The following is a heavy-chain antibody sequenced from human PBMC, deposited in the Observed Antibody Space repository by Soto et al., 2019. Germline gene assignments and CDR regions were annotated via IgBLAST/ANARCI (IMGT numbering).Heavy chain of an antibody. CDR1: GDPITSYF. D-gene: IGHD3-10*01. CDR3: ARTLSGSTYGSRQFYFDY. V-gene: IGHV4-4*07. CDR2: MFPGGTT. J-gene: IGHJ4*02. Sequence: SETLSLTCTVSGDPITSYFWSCIRQPAGKGLEWIGHMFPGGTTSHNSSLKSRVSMSIDTSKNQFSLPLTSVTAADTAVYYCARTLSGSTYGSRQFYFDYWGQGTLVTVS.